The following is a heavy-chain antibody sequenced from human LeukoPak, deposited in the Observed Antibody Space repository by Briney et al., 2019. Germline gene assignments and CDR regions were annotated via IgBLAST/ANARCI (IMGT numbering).Heavy chain of an antibody. CDR3: ATLVVAADTFDY. CDR1: GFTFSSYA. D-gene: IGHD2-15*01. CDR2: ISGSGGST. V-gene: IGHV3-23*01. J-gene: IGHJ4*02. Sequence: GESLRLSCAASGFTFSSYAMSWVRQAPGKGLEWVSAISGSGGSTYYADSVKGRFTISRDNSKNTLYLQMNSLRAEDTAVYYCATLVVAADTFDYWGQGTLVTVSS.